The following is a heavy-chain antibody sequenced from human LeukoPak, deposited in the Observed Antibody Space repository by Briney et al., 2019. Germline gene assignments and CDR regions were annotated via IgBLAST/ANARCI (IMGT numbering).Heavy chain of an antibody. J-gene: IGHJ5*02. V-gene: IGHV1-2*02. CDR1: RYTFTGYY. Sequence: AAVKVSCKASRYTFTGYYMHWVRQAPGQGLEWMGWINPNSGVTNYAQKFQGRVTMTRDTSITTAYMELSRLRSDDTAVYFCASGWSTTGWYNNWFDPWGQGTLVTVSS. CDR3: ASGWSTTGWYNNWFDP. CDR2: INPNSGVT. D-gene: IGHD6-19*01.